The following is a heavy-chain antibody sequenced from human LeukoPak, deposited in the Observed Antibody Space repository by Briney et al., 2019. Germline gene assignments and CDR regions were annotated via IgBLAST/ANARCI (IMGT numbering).Heavy chain of an antibody. CDR1: GFTFSSYG. CDR2: ISYDGSNK. D-gene: IGHD3-22*01. CDR3: ANGDYDSSGPGDY. J-gene: IGHJ4*02. V-gene: IGHV3-30*18. Sequence: GRSLRLSCAASGFTFSSYGMHWVRQAPGKGLEGVAFISYDGSNKYYADSVKSRFSISRDNSKNTLYLQMNSLRAEDTAVYYCANGDYDSSGPGDYWGQGTLVTVSS.